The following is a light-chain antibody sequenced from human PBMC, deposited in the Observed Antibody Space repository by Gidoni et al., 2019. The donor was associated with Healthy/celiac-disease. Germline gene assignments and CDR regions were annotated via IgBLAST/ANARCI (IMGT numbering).Light chain of an antibody. Sequence: DIVMTQSPLSLPVTPGEPPSISCRSSQSLLHSDGYNYLDWYLQTPGQSPQLLIYLGSNRASGVPDRCSGSGSGTDFTLKISRVEAEDVGVYYCMQALQSPWTFGQGTKVEIK. CDR1: QSLLHSDGYNY. CDR2: LGS. V-gene: IGKV2-28*01. J-gene: IGKJ1*01. CDR3: MQALQSPWT.